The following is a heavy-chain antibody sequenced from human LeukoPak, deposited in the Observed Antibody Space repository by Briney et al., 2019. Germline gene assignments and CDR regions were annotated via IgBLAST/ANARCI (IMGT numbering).Heavy chain of an antibody. V-gene: IGHV1-69*13. Sequence: ASVKVSCKASGGTFSSYAISWVRQAPGKELEWKGGIIPIFGTANYAQKFQGRVTITADESTSTAYMELSSLRSEDTAVYYCARDSVVVVAATPGWFDPWGQGTLVTVSS. CDR3: ARDSVVVVAATPGWFDP. D-gene: IGHD2-15*01. CDR2: IIPIFGTA. CDR1: GGTFSSYA. J-gene: IGHJ5*02.